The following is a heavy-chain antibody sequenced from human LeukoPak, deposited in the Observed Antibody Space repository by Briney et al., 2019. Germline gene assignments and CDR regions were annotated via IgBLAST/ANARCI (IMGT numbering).Heavy chain of an antibody. D-gene: IGHD3-10*02. J-gene: IGHJ5*02. CDR2: INPDGRTK. Sequence: GSLRLSCVASGFTFSSSWVSWVRQAPGEGLEFVANINPDGRTKNYVDSVKGRFTISRDNAKSSLDLQMNGLRADDTAVYYCTRENYVPDSWGQGTLVTVSS. CDR1: GFTFSSSW. V-gene: IGHV3-7*03. CDR3: TRENYVPDS.